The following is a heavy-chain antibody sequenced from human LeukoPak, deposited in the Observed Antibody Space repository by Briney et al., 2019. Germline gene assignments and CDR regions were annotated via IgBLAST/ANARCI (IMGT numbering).Heavy chain of an antibody. J-gene: IGHJ3*02. CDR3: AKDDLGSSWYERSGAFDI. V-gene: IGHV3-7*01. CDR2: INPDGSEK. CDR1: RFTFNKYY. D-gene: IGHD6-13*01. Sequence: GGSLRLSCVASRFTFNKYYMSWVRQAPGKGLQWVANINPDGSEKYYADSVKGRFTISRDNSKNMLYLQMNSLRAEDTAVYYCAKDDLGSSWYERSGAFDIWGQGTMVTVSS.